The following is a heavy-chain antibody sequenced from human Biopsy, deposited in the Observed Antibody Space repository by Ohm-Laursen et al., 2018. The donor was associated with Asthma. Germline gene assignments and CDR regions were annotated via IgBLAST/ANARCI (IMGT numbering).Heavy chain of an antibody. J-gene: IGHJ6*02. CDR1: GGSMTPTSHY. D-gene: IGHD3-3*01. V-gene: IGHV4-39*01. Sequence: SDTLSLTCTVSGGSMTPTSHYWDWIRQAPGKGLEWIGYISYGGKTSYNPSLKNRVTISRDTSKNQFSLRLTSVTAADTDVYFCARRITIFGVVQKDHGMDAWGQGTTVIVSS. CDR2: ISYGGKT. CDR3: ARRITIFGVVQKDHGMDA.